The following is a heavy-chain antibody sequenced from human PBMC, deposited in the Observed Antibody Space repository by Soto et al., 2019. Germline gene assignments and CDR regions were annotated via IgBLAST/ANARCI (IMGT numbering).Heavy chain of an antibody. V-gene: IGHV4-59*01. CDR2: IYYSGST. J-gene: IGHJ4*02. CDR3: ARDFFLTGYPMDGRYFDY. Sequence: QVQLQESGPGLVKPSETLSLTCTVSGGSISSYYWSWIRQPPGKGLEWIGYIYYSGSTNYNPSLKSRVTISVDTSKNLFSLKLSSVTAADTAVYYCARDFFLTGYPMDGRYFDYWGQGTLVTVSS. D-gene: IGHD3-9*01. CDR1: GGSISSYY.